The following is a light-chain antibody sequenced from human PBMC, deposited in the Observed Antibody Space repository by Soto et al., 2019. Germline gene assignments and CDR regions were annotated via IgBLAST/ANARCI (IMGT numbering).Light chain of an antibody. CDR2: DVS. CDR3: CSYAGSYSFV. CDR1: SSDVGDYNY. Sequence: QSALTQPRSVSGSPGQSVTISCTGTSSDVGDYNYVFWYQQHPGKAPKLMIYDVSKRPSGVPVRFSGSKSGNTASLTISGLQAEDEADYYCCSYAGSYSFVFGTGTKLTVL. V-gene: IGLV2-11*01. J-gene: IGLJ1*01.